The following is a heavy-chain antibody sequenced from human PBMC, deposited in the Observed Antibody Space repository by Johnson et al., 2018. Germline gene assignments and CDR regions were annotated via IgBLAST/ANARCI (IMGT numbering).Heavy chain of an antibody. D-gene: IGHD1/OR15-1a*01. V-gene: IGHV3-72*01. J-gene: IGHJ3*01. CDR1: GFTFSDHY. CDR3: LRDNKAHAFDV. CDR2: IRDKVNRYTT. Sequence: VQLVESGGGLVQPGGSLRLSCATSGFTFSDHYMDWARQAPGKGLEWVARIRDKVNRYTTEYAASVKGRFTISRDDSTLYLQMKSLKTEDTALYYCLRDNKAHAFDVWGQGTMVTVSS.